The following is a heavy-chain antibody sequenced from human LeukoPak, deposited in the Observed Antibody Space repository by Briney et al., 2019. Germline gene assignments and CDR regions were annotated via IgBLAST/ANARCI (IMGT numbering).Heavy chain of an antibody. CDR1: GFPFSSFG. V-gene: IGHV3-33*01. Sequence: PGGSLRLSCAASGFPFSSFGMHWVRQAPGKGLEWLAVIWHDGYNKHYADSVKGRFTISRDNSKHTLYLQMNSLRAEDTAVYYCARDEEYCAGGSCSLDHWGQGILVTVSS. J-gene: IGHJ4*02. CDR3: ARDEEYCAGGSCSLDH. CDR2: IWHDGYNK. D-gene: IGHD2-15*01.